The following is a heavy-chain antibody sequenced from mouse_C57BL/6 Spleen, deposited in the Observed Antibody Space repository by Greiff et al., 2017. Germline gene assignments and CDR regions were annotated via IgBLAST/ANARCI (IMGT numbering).Heavy chain of an antibody. Sequence: QVQLQQSGPELVKPGASVKISCKASGYAFSSSWMNWVKQRPGKGLAWIGRLYPGDGDTNYNGKFKGKATLTADKSSSTAYMQLSSLTSEDSAVYFCARWDYYGSSPYAMDYWGQGTSVTVSS. J-gene: IGHJ4*01. CDR3: ARWDYYGSSPYAMDY. V-gene: IGHV1-82*01. CDR2: LYPGDGDT. CDR1: GYAFSSSW. D-gene: IGHD1-1*01.